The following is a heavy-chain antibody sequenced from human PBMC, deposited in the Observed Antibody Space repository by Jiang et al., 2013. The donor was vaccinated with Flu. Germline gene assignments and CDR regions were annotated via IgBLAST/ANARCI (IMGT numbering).Heavy chain of an antibody. CDR3: ARAGVEVVVAAGHFDY. CDR2: INPSGGST. J-gene: IGHJ4*02. V-gene: IGHV1-46*03. Sequence: GAEVKKPGASVKVSCKASGYTFTSYYMHWVRQAPGQGLEWMGIINPSGGSTSYAQKFQGRVTMTRDTSTSTVYMELSSLRSEDTAVYYCARAGVEVVVAAGHFDYWGQGTLVTVSS. D-gene: IGHD2-15*01. CDR1: GYTFTSYY.